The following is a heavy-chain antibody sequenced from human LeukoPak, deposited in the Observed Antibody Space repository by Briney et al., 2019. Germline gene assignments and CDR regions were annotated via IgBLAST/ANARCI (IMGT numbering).Heavy chain of an antibody. CDR1: GYTFTSSD. V-gene: IGHV1-8*03. J-gene: IGHJ3*02. CDR2: MNPNSGNT. CDR3: ARTYSSGWYFGDAFDI. Sequence: ASVKVSCKASGYTFTSSDINWVRQATGQGLEWIGWMNPNSGNTRYAQKFQGRVHITRNTSRSTAYMELSSLRSEDTAVYYCARTYSSGWYFGDAFDIWGQGTMVTVSS. D-gene: IGHD6-19*01.